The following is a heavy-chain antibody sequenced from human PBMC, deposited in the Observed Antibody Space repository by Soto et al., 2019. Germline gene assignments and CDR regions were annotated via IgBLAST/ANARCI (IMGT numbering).Heavy chain of an antibody. J-gene: IGHJ6*02. CDR3: AREGHCSSTSCSRFYDYYGMDV. V-gene: IGHV3-33*01. CDR2: IWYDGSNK. CDR1: GFTFSSYG. Sequence: QVQLVESGGGVVQPGRSLRLSCAASGFTFSSYGMHWVRQAPGKGLEWVAVIWYDGSNKYYADSVKGRFTISRDNSKNTLYLQMNSLRAEDTAVYYCAREGHCSSTSCSRFYDYYGMDVWGQGTTVTVSS. D-gene: IGHD2-2*01.